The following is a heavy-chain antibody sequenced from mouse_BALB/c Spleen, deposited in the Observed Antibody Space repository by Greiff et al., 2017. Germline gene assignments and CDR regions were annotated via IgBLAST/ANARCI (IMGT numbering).Heavy chain of an antibody. J-gene: IGHJ4*01. Sequence: EVKLQESGPSLVKPSQTLSLTCSVTGDSITSGYWNWIRKFPGNKLEYMGYISYSGSTYYNPSLKSRISITRDTSKNQYYLQLNSVTTEDTATYYCARYPSYDYGGVDYWGQGTSVTVSS. CDR2: ISYSGST. CDR1: GDSITSGY. V-gene: IGHV3-8*02. D-gene: IGHD2-4*01. CDR3: ARYPSYDYGGVDY.